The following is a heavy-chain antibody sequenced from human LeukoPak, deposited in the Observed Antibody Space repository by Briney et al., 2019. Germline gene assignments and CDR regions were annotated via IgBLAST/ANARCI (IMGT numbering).Heavy chain of an antibody. Sequence: GESLKISCKDSGYSFSGFWIAWVRQRPGKGLEWMGTIYPGDSDIRYSPSFQGQVSMSADKSISTAYLQWSSLKASDTATYYCAKSIVGATGAYRHWGQGTRVTVSS. J-gene: IGHJ4*02. CDR2: IYPGDSDI. V-gene: IGHV5-51*01. D-gene: IGHD1-26*01. CDR3: AKSIVGATGAYRH. CDR1: GYSFSGFW.